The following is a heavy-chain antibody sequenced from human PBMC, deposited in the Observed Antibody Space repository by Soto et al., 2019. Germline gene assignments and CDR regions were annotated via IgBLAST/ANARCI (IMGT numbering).Heavy chain of an antibody. Sequence: EVQLVESGGGLVQPGGSLRLSCAASGFTFSSYSMNWVRQAPGKGLEWVSYISSSSSTIYYADSVKGRFTISRDNAKNSLYLQMNSLRAEDTAVYYCARDTQRFGDVEGYWGQGTLVTVSS. D-gene: IGHD3-10*01. CDR1: GFTFSSYS. CDR3: ARDTQRFGDVEGY. CDR2: ISSSSSTI. J-gene: IGHJ4*02. V-gene: IGHV3-48*01.